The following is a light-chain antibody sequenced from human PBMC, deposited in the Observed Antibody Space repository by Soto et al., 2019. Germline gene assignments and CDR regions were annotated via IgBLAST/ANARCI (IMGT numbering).Light chain of an antibody. CDR2: RAS. J-gene: IGKJ2*01. CDR1: QHVSSN. CDR3: QQYNNWRYT. V-gene: IGKV3-15*01. Sequence: EIVMTQSPATLSVSPGGSATLSCRASQHVSSNFAWYRQKPGQAPTLVIYRASTRAPGSPARFSGSGSWTEFTLTIRSLQSEAFAVYYCQQYNNWRYTFGQGTKLESK.